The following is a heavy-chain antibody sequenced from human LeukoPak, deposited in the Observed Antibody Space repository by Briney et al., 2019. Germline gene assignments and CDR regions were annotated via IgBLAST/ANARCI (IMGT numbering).Heavy chain of an antibody. CDR2: ISSSSSYI. J-gene: IGHJ4*02. CDR3: ARVRGLRASDY. CDR1: GFTFSSYS. D-gene: IGHD3-10*01. V-gene: IGHV3-21*01. Sequence: GGSLRLSCAASGFTFSSYSMNWVRQAPGKGLEWVSSISSSSSYIYYADSVKGRFTISRDNAKNSLYLQMNSLRAEDTAVYYCARVRGLRASDYWGQGTLVTVSS.